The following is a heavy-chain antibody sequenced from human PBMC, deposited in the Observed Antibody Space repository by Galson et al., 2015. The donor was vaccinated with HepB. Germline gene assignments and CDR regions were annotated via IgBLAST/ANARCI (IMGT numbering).Heavy chain of an antibody. Sequence: SETLSLTCAVNGGSLSSNYWSWIRQPPGKGLEWIGEINHSGNTNYNPSLSGRVSMSIDASKSQFSLKVSSLTAADTATYYCAREVDHSGSGGYTYYFDFWGQGTLVTVSS. D-gene: IGHD3-10*01. CDR2: INHSGNT. CDR1: GGSLSSNY. V-gene: IGHV4-34*01. J-gene: IGHJ4*02. CDR3: AREVDHSGSGGYTYYFDF.